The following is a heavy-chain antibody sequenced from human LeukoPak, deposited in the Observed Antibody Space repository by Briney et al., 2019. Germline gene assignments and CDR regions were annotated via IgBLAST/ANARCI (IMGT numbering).Heavy chain of an antibody. J-gene: IGHJ6*03. CDR3: AKRDDSYYYYYMDV. V-gene: IGHV3-23*01. Sequence: PGGPLRLSXAASGFTFGSYAMSWVRQAPGKGLEWVSAISGSGGSTYYADSVKGRFTISRDNSKNTLYLQMNSLRAEDTAVYYCAKRDDSYYYYYMDVWGKGTTVTVSS. D-gene: IGHD5-24*01. CDR1: GFTFGSYA. CDR2: ISGSGGST.